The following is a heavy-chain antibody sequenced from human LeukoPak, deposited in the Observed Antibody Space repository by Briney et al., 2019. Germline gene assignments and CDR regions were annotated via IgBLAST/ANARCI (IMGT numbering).Heavy chain of an antibody. Sequence: PSETLSLTCAVSGGSISSYYWTWIRQPPGKGLEWIGYIYYSGSTNYNPSLKSRVTISVDTSKNQFSLKLSSVTAADTAVYYCAREYCSSTSCYFDYWGQGTLLTVSS. J-gene: IGHJ4*02. V-gene: IGHV4-59*01. CDR3: AREYCSSTSCYFDY. CDR2: IYYSGST. CDR1: GGSISSYY. D-gene: IGHD2-2*01.